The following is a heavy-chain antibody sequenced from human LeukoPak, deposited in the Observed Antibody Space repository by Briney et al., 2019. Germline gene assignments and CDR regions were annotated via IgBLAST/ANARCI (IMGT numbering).Heavy chain of an antibody. V-gene: IGHV3-15*07. CDR1: GFTFSNAY. J-gene: IGHJ4*02. CDR3: ITPLPYSAQ. Sequence: GGSLRLSCAASGFTFSNAYMNWVRQAPGKGLEWVGRIEPKTDGETTEYAAPVTDRFSISRDDSKSMMYLQMNSLKTEDTAVYYCITPLPYSAQGGQGTLVTVSS. CDR2: IEPKTDGETT. D-gene: IGHD2-21*01.